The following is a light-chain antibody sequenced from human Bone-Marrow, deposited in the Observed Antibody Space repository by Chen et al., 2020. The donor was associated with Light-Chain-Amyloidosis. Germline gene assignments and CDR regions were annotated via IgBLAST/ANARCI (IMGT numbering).Light chain of an antibody. CDR3: QHYDAVPLFT. Sequence: DIQMTQSPSSLSASVGDRVTHSCQASQHIFRSLNWYQQKPGKAPRLLIYDASNLERGVPSRFSGGGSGTHFTLTINSLQPDDFATYFCQHYDAVPLFTFGPGTTVD. CDR1: QHIFRS. J-gene: IGKJ3*01. CDR2: DAS. V-gene: IGKV1-33*01.